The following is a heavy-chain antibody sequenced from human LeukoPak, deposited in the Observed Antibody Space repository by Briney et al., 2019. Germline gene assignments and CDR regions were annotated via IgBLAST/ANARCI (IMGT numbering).Heavy chain of an antibody. J-gene: IGHJ3*02. V-gene: IGHV3-21*01. CDR3: ARTVTLEIRAFDI. Sequence: PGGSLRLSCAASGFTFSSYSMNWVRQAPGKGLEWVSSISSSISYIYYADSVKGRLTISRDTAKNSLYLQMKRWRAADTAVYYCARTVTLEIRAFDIWGQGTMVTVSS. D-gene: IGHD4-17*01. CDR2: ISSSISYI. CDR1: GFTFSSYS.